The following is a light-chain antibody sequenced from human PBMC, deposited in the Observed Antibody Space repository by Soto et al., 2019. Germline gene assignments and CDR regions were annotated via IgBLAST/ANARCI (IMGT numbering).Light chain of an antibody. Sequence: EKVMTQSPATLSVSPGERATLSCRASQSVSSNLAWYQQKPDQAPRLLIYGASTRATGIPARFSGSGSGTGFTLTVSSLQSEDYAVYYCQPYNNWPRTFGQGTKVHIK. V-gene: IGKV3-15*01. CDR3: QPYNNWPRT. CDR2: GAS. CDR1: QSVSSN. J-gene: IGKJ1*01.